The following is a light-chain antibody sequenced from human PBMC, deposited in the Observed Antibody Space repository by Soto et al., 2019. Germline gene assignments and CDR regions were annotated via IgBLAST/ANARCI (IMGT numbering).Light chain of an antibody. CDR3: QQRFLT. CDR2: GAS. Sequence: EIVMTQSPATLSVSPGEGATLSCRASQSITSNLAWYQQKPGQAPRLLVSGASTRATGIPARFSGSGSGTEFTLTISSLQSEDFAVYYCQQRFLTFGGGTKVEIK. V-gene: IGKV3-15*01. CDR1: QSITSN. J-gene: IGKJ4*01.